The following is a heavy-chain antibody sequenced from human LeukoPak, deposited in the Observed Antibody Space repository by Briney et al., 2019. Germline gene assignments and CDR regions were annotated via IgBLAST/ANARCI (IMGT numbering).Heavy chain of an antibody. J-gene: IGHJ4*02. CDR1: GYTFTSYD. CDR3: ARGRTNYFDY. V-gene: IGHV1-8*01. Sequence: GASVKVSCKASGYTFTSYDINWVRQASGQGPEWMGGMNPTSGNTVYAQKFQGRVTMTRDTSISASYMELSSLRSDDTAVYYCARGRTNYFDYWGQGTLVTVSS. CDR2: MNPTSGNT.